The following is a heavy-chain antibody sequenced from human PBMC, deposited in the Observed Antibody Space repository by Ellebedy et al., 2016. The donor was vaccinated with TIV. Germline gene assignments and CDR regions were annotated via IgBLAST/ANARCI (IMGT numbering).Heavy chain of an antibody. CDR2: IYYSGST. V-gene: IGHV4-39*01. J-gene: IGHJ4*02. D-gene: IGHD1-26*01. Sequence: SETLSLTCTVSGGSISSNRYYWGWIRQPPGKGLEWIGNIYYSGSTYYNPSLESRVTISVDTSKNQYFLNPSPVTAADTAVYYCVRSLYVGASIDYWGQGTLVTVSS. CDR1: GGSISSNRYY. CDR3: VRSLYVGASIDY.